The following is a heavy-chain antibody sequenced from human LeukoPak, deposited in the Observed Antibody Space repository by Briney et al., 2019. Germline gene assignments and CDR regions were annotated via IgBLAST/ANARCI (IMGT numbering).Heavy chain of an antibody. CDR3: ARRVPRWYFDL. CDR2: IYYSGST. D-gene: IGHD4/OR15-4a*01. V-gene: IGHV4-59*08. CDR1: GGSISSYY. Sequence: SETLSLTCTVSGGSISSYYWSWIRQPPGKGLEWIGYIYYSGSTNYNPSLKSRVTISVDTSKNQFSLKLSSVTAADTAVHYCARRVPRWYFDLWGRGTLVTVSS. J-gene: IGHJ2*01.